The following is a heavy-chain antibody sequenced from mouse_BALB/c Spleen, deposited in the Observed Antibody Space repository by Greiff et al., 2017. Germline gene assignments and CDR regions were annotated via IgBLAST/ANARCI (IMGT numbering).Heavy chain of an antibody. CDR3: GRGYDGSYYYAMDY. J-gene: IGHJ4*01. V-gene: IGHV1-14*01. Sequence: EVQLQQSGPELVKPGASVKMSCKASGYTFTSYVMHWVKQKPGQGLEWIGYINPYNDGTKYNEKFKGKATLTSDKSSSTAYMELSSLTSEDSAVYYCGRGYDGSYYYAMDYWGQGTSVTVSS. D-gene: IGHD2-3*01. CDR2: INPYNDGT. CDR1: GYTFTSYV.